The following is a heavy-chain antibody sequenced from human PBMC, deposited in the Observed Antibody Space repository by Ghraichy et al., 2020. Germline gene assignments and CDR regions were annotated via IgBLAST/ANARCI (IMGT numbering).Heavy chain of an antibody. CDR2: IYPGDSDT. V-gene: IGHV5-51*01. CDR3: ARHSAYCGGDCYSGEHFQH. Sequence: GESLNISCKGSGYNFTSSWIGWVRQMPGKGLEWMGIIYPGDSDTRYRPSFQGQVTISADKSISTAYLQWSSLQASDTAMYYCARHSAYCGGDCYSGEHFQHWGQGTLVTVSS. D-gene: IGHD2-21*02. CDR1: GYNFTSSW. J-gene: IGHJ1*01.